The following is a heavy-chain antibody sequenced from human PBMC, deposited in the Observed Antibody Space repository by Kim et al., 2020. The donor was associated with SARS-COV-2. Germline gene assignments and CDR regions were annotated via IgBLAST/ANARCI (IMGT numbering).Heavy chain of an antibody. J-gene: IGHJ3*02. CDR3: ATGLFFGIAASDI. D-gene: IGHD6-13*01. Sequence: YAQKFQCRVTVTEDTSTDTAYMELSSLRSGDTAVYYCATGLFFGIAASDIWGQGTMVTVSS. V-gene: IGHV1-24*01.